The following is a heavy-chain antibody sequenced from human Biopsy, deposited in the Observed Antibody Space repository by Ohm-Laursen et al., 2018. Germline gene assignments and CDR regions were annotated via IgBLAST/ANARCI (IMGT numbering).Heavy chain of an antibody. D-gene: IGHD1-26*01. J-gene: IGHJ4*02. V-gene: IGHV3-33*01. Sequence: SLRLSCAASGFIFKSYGMHWVRQAPGKGLEWVALIWYDGSDQYYADSVKGRFTISRDNSKNTVYLQMNSLRAEDTAVYYCARDRREHYQFDSWGQGTLVTVSS. CDR3: ARDRREHYQFDS. CDR2: IWYDGSDQ. CDR1: GFIFKSYG.